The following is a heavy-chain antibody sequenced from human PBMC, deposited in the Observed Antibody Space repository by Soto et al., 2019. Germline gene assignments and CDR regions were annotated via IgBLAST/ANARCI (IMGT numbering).Heavy chain of an antibody. CDR1: GGTFSSYA. J-gene: IGHJ6*02. V-gene: IGHV1-69*01. CDR3: ARDLRDGYNFAPYYDGMDV. CDR2: IIPIFGTA. D-gene: IGHD5-12*01. Sequence: QVQLVQSGAEVKKPGSSVKVSCKASGGTFSSYAISWVRQAPGQGLEWMGGIIPIFGTANYAQKFQGRVTITAEESTRTAYMELSSLRSEDTALYYCARDLRDGYNFAPYYDGMDVWGQGTTVTVSS.